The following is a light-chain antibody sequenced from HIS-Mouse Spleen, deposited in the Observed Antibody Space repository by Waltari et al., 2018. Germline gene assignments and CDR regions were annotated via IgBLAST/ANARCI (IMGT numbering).Light chain of an antibody. CDR3: QQLNSYPPALT. V-gene: IGKV1-9*01. Sequence: DIQLTQSPSFLSASVGDRVTITCRASQGISSYLAWYQQKPGKAPKLLIYAASTLQSGVPSRVGGSGSGTEFTLTISSLQPEDFATYYCQQLNSYPPALTFGGGTKVEIK. CDR2: AAS. CDR1: QGISSY. J-gene: IGKJ4*01.